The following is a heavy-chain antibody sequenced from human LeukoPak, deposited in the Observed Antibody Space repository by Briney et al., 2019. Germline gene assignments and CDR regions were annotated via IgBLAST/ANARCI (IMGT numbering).Heavy chain of an antibody. CDR2: ISYDGSNK. D-gene: IGHD3-22*01. V-gene: IGHV3-30-3*01. CDR1: GFTFSSYA. Sequence: PGRSLRLSCAASGFTFSSYAMHWVRQAPGKGLEWVAVISYDGSNKYYADSVKGRFTISRDNSKNTLYLQMNSLRAEDTAVYYCAREYYYDSSGYLYDAFDIWGQGTMVTVSS. J-gene: IGHJ3*02. CDR3: AREYYYDSSGYLYDAFDI.